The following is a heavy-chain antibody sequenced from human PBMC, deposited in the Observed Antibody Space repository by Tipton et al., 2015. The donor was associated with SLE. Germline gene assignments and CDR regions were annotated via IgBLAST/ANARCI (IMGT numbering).Heavy chain of an antibody. Sequence: TLSLTCTVSGASVTSHYWSWIRPPPGKGLEWIGYIYTGGDTRNNPSLKSRVAISVNVSKSQLSLHLTSVTAADTAVYYCARVGHYDSIGYYYDYWGQGTLVTVSS. CDR1: GASVTSHY. CDR3: ARVGHYDSIGYYYDY. D-gene: IGHD3-22*01. CDR2: IYTGGDT. V-gene: IGHV4-4*08. J-gene: IGHJ4*02.